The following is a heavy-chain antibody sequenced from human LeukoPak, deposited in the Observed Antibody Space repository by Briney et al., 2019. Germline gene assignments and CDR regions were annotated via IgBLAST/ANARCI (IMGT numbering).Heavy chain of an antibody. J-gene: IGHJ4*02. Sequence: GGSLRLSCAASGFTFSSYAMHWVRQAPGKGLEWVAVISYDGSPKYYAESVKGRLTISRDDSKNTLYLQMNSLRADDTAVYYCARGPDIAATGHLFDYWGQGTLVTVSS. CDR2: ISYDGSPK. CDR3: ARGPDIAATGHLFDY. CDR1: GFTFSSYA. D-gene: IGHD6-25*01. V-gene: IGHV3-30*04.